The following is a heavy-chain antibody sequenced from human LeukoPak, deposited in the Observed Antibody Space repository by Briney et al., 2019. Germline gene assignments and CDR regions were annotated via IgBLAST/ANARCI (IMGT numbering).Heavy chain of an antibody. CDR2: IYSGGIT. V-gene: IGHV3-53*01. J-gene: IGHJ4*02. CDR1: GFTVSSNY. CDR3: ARGDSSGYYYHFDY. Sequence: GGSLRLSCAASGFTVSSNYMSWVRQAPGKGLEWVSVIYSGGITYYADSVKGRFIISRDNSKNTLYLQMNSLRAEDTAVYYCARGDSSGYYYHFDYWGQGTLVTVSS. D-gene: IGHD3-22*01.